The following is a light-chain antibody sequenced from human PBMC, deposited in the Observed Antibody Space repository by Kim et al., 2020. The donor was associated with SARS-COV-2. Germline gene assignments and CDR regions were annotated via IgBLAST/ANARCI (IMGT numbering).Light chain of an antibody. J-gene: IGLJ2*01. V-gene: IGLV3-1*01. CDR1: KLGYKY. CDR3: QAWDSSTVV. Sequence: SVSPGQTASITCSGDKLGYKYACWYQQKPGQSSVLVIYQDSKRPSGIPERFSGSNSGNTATLTISGTQAMDEADYYCQAWDSSTVVFGGGTQLTVL. CDR2: QDS.